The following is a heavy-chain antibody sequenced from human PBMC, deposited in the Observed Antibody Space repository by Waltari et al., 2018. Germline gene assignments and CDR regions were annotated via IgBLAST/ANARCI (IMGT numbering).Heavy chain of an antibody. Sequence: QVQLVQSGAEVKKPGASVKVSCKASGYTFTSYAMHWVRQAPGQRLEWMGWINAGNGNTKYSQKFQGRVTITRDTSASTAYMELSRLRSDDTAVYYCARDSGGSGSYYGYWGQGTLVTVSS. J-gene: IGHJ4*02. CDR2: INAGNGNT. D-gene: IGHD3-10*01. CDR3: ARDSGGSGSYYGY. V-gene: IGHV1-3*01. CDR1: GYTFTSYA.